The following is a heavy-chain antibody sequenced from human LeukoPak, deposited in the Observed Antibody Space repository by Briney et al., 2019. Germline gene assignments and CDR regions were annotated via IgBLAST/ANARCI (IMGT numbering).Heavy chain of an antibody. V-gene: IGHV3-23*01. CDR2: ISGSGDRK. J-gene: IGHJ4*02. CDR1: GFTFNRNA. D-gene: IGHD6-19*01. Sequence: PGGSLTLSCAASGFTFNRNAISWVRQAPGKGLEGVSTISGSGDRKFYADSVKGRFTISRDNSKNIVHLQMNSLTGEDTALYYCVRRGDASSGWGDHDFWGQGALVTVSS. CDR3: VRRGDASSGWGDHDF.